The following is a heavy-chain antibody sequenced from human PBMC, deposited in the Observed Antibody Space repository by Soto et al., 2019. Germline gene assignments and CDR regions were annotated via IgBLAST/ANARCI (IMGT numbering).Heavy chain of an antibody. CDR1: GYTFTSYG. CDR2: INAGNGNT. J-gene: IGHJ6*02. CDR3: ARDPNDSSAYYHHYYYGMDV. D-gene: IGHD3-22*01. V-gene: IGHV1-3*01. Sequence: RSSAKVSIKASGYTFTSYGIHWVRQAPGQRLEWTGWINAGNGNTKYSEKFQGRVTITRDTSASTAYLELSSLRYEDTAVYYCARDPNDSSAYYHHYYYGMDVWGQGTTVTVSS.